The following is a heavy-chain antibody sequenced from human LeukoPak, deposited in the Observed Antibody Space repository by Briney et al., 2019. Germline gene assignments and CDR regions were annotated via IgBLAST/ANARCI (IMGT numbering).Heavy chain of an antibody. D-gene: IGHD2-2*01. CDR2: IYYSGST. Sequence: SETLSLTCTVSGGSISSSSYYWGWIRQPPGKGLEWIGNIYYSGSTYYNPSLKSRVTISVDTSKNQFSLKLSSVTAADTAVYYCARDLGVVVPAANPRAFDYWGQGTLVTVSS. CDR1: GGSISSSSYY. J-gene: IGHJ4*02. V-gene: IGHV4-39*07. CDR3: ARDLGVVVPAANPRAFDY.